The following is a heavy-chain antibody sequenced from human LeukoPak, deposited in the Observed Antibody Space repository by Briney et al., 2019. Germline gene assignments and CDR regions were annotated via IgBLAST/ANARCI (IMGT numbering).Heavy chain of an antibody. Sequence: GGSLRLSCAASGFTFSTYWMHWVRQAPGKGLVWVSRINTDGSSTNYADSVKGRFTISRDNAKNTLYLQMNSLRAEDTAVYYCASPKRGGAFDMWGQGTVVTVSS. D-gene: IGHD2-15*01. CDR3: ASPKRGGAFDM. CDR2: INTDGSST. CDR1: GFTFSTYW. J-gene: IGHJ3*02. V-gene: IGHV3-74*01.